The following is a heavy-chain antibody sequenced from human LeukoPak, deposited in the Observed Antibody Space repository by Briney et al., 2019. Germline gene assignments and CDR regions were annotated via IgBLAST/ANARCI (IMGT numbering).Heavy chain of an antibody. J-gene: IGHJ5*02. Sequence: GGSLRLSCAAPGFTFSSYWMHWVAQPPGKGLVGASRINTDGSSTSYADSVKGRFTISRDNAKNTLYLQMNSLRAEDTAVYYCARESGIAAALDLWGQGTLVTVSS. D-gene: IGHD6-13*01. CDR1: GFTFSSYW. V-gene: IGHV3-74*01. CDR3: ARESGIAAALDL. CDR2: INTDGSST.